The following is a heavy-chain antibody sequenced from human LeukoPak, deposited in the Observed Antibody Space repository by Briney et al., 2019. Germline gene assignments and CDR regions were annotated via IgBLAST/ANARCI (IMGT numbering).Heavy chain of an antibody. J-gene: IGHJ4*02. CDR1: GGTFSSYA. D-gene: IGHD1-26*01. CDR3: ARSITRSGSYSLGY. V-gene: IGHV1-2*02. Sequence: ASVKVSCKASGGTFSSYAISWVRQAPGQGLEWMGWINPNSGGTNYAQKFQGRVTMTRDTSISTAYMELSRLRSDDTAVYYCARSITRSGSYSLGYWGQGTLVTVSS. CDR2: INPNSGGT.